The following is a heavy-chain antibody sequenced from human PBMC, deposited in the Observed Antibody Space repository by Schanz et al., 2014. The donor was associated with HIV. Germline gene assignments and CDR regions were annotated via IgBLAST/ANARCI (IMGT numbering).Heavy chain of an antibody. CDR2: MNPGSGNT. CDR3: ARGGYYRGVGDYYVTTFDY. Sequence: QVQLVQSGAEVKKPGSSVKVSCKASGGTFNNYAISWVRQAPGQGLEWMGWMNPGSGNTGYAWKFQGRVTMTRDTSIRTAYMERSSLRSDDTAVYYCARGGYYRGVGDYYVTTFDYWGRGTKVTVSS. D-gene: IGHD2-21*01. J-gene: IGHJ3*01. V-gene: IGHV1-8*02. CDR1: GGTFNNYA.